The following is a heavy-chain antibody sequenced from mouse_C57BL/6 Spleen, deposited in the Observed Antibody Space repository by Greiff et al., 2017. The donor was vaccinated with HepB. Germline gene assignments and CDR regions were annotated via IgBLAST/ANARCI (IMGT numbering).Heavy chain of an antibody. CDR2: IWRGGST. CDR3: ARKKELGRDAMDY. D-gene: IGHD4-1*01. CDR1: GFSLTSYG. V-gene: IGHV2-5*01. Sequence: VKLQESGPGLVQPSQSLSITCTVSGFSLTSYGVHWVRQSPGKGLEWLGVIWRGGSTDYNAAFMSRLSITKDNSKSQVFFKMNSLQADDTAIYYCARKKELGRDAMDYWGQGTSVTVSS. J-gene: IGHJ4*01.